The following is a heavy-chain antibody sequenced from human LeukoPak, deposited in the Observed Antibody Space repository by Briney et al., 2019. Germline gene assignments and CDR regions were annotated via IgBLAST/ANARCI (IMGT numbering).Heavy chain of an antibody. D-gene: IGHD5-24*01. Sequence: GGSVRLSSGASGFTVSRNYMSWVRQAPGKGLEWVSVIYIDGNTYYADSVRGRFTISRDNSKNTVYLQMNSLRAEDTAVYYCARGDGYNFFDSWGQGTLVTVSS. CDR1: GFTVSRNY. CDR3: ARGDGYNFFDS. CDR2: IYIDGNT. J-gene: IGHJ4*02. V-gene: IGHV3-66*01.